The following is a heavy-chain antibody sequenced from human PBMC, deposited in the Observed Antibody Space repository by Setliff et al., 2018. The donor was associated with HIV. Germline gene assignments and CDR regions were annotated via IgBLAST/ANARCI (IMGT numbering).Heavy chain of an antibody. CDR1: GDSVTTPYY. J-gene: IGHJ6*03. Sequence: SETLSLTCTLSGDSVTTPYYWGWIRQPPGKGLEWVGSIYHSGATYFTPSLKSRVTLSVDTSKNQFFLRLTSVSAADTAVYYCARDRGGHYTGSYYYMDVWGKGTTVTVSS. D-gene: IGHD3-10*01. CDR3: ARDRGGHYTGSYYYMDV. V-gene: IGHV4-38-2*02. CDR2: IYHSGAT.